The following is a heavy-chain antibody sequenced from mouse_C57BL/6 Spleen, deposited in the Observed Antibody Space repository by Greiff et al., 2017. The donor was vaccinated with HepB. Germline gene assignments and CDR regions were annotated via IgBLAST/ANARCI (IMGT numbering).Heavy chain of an antibody. CDR1: GYTFTSYW. D-gene: IGHD1-1*01. J-gene: IGHJ4*01. Sequence: VQLQQSGAELVKPGASVKLSCKASGYTFTSYWMHWVKQRPGRGLEWIGRIDPNSGGTKYNEKFKSKATLTVDKPSSTAYMQLSSLKSEDSAVYYCARSGVTTVVARGDYYAMDYWGQGTSVTVSS. V-gene: IGHV1-72*01. CDR2: IDPNSGGT. CDR3: ARSGVTTVVARGDYYAMDY.